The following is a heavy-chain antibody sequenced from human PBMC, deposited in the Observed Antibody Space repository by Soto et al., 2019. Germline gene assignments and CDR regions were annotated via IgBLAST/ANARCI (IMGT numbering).Heavy chain of an antibody. V-gene: IGHV4-59*01. CDR3: ARVWGGAFDI. J-gene: IGHJ3*02. D-gene: IGHD3-10*01. CDR1: GGSISSYY. CDR2: IYYSGST. Sequence: QVQLQESGPGLVKPSETLSLTCTVSGGSISSYYWSWIRQPPGKGLEWIGYIYYSGSTNYNPSLKRRVTISVDPSKNQCSLKLSSVTAADTAVYYCARVWGGAFDIWGQGTMVTVSS.